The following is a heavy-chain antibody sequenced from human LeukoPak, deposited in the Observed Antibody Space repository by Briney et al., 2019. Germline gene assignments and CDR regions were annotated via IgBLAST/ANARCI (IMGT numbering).Heavy chain of an antibody. CDR1: EFTFSSYA. V-gene: IGHV3-23*01. CDR3: AKAVGATLKALFDY. Sequence: GGSLRLSCAASEFTFSSYAMSWVRQAPGKGLEWVSAISGSGGSTYYADSVKGRFTISRDNSKNTLYLQMNSLRAEDTAVYYCAKAVGATLKALFDYWGQGTLVTVSS. J-gene: IGHJ4*02. CDR2: ISGSGGST. D-gene: IGHD1-26*01.